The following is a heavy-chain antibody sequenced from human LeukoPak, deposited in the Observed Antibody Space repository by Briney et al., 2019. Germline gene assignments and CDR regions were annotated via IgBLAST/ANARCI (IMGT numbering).Heavy chain of an antibody. CDR1: GGSISSYY. J-gene: IGHJ4*02. V-gene: IGHV4-4*07. CDR2: IYTSGST. Sequence: KSSETLSLTCTVSGGSISSYYWSWIRQPPGKGLEWIGRIYTSGSTNYNPSLKSRVTMSVDTSKNQFSLKLSSVTAADTAVYYCASYSSGWNIFDYWGQGTLVTVSS. CDR3: ASYSSGWNIFDY. D-gene: IGHD6-19*01.